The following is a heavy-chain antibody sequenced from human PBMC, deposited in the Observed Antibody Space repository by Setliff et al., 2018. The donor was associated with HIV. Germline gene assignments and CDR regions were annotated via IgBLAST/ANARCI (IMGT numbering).Heavy chain of an antibody. Sequence: KPSETLSLTCTVSGGSISGGVHYWSWIRQHPGKGLEWIGYIYYSGSTNYNPSLKSRVTISVDTSKNQFSLKLSSVTAADTAVYYCAKDKGQKYADYWGQGTMVTVSS. D-gene: IGHD3-10*01. J-gene: IGHJ4*02. V-gene: IGHV4-61*08. CDR1: GGSISGGVHY. CDR2: IYYSGST. CDR3: AKDKGQKYADY.